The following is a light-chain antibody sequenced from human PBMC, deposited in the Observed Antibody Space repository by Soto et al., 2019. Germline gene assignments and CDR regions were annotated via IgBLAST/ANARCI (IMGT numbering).Light chain of an antibody. V-gene: IGLV7-43*01. Sequence: QAVVTHEPSLTLSPGRTVTLTCTSSTGAVTSDHYPNWFQQKPGQAPRSLIYSISNRHSWTPARFSGSLLGAKAALTLSGVQPEDEAEYYCLLYYGGVYVVGTGTKVTVL. CDR1: TGAVTSDHY. J-gene: IGLJ1*01. CDR3: LLYYGGVYV. CDR2: SIS.